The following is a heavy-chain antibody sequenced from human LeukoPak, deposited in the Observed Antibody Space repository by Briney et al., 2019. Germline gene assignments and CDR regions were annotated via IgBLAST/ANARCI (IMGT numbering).Heavy chain of an antibody. CDR2: ISSSRSYI. V-gene: IGHV3-21*01. Sequence: PGGSLRLSCAASGFTFSRYSMNWVRQAPGEGLEWVSFISSSRSYIYYADSVKGRFTISRDNAKNSLYLQMNSLRAEDTAVYYCAREGEDYYYDSSGYLEYWGQGTLVTVSS. CDR1: GFTFSRYS. J-gene: IGHJ4*02. D-gene: IGHD3-22*01. CDR3: AREGEDYYYDSSGYLEY.